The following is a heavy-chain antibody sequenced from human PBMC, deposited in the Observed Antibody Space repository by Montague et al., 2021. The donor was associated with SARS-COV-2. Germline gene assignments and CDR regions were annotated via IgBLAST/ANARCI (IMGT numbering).Heavy chain of an antibody. Sequence: SETLSLTCTVSGGSVSSYYWSWIRQPPGTGLEWIGYVFYNWSTNYNPSLESRLPISLATSKNQFSLNLSAVTPADTAVYYCARSLWFGYIGYYNDMDVWGKGTAVTVSS. CDR3: ARSLWFGYIGYYNDMDV. J-gene: IGHJ6*04. V-gene: IGHV4-59*02. D-gene: IGHD3-10*01. CDR1: GGSVSSYY. CDR2: VFYNWST.